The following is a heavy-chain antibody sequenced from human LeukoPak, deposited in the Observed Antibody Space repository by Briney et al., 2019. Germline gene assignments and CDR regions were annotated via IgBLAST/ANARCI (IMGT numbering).Heavy chain of an antibody. V-gene: IGHV4-34*01. Sequence: PSETLSLTCAVYGGSFSGYYWSWIRQPPGKGLGWIGEINHSGSTNYNPSLKSRVTISVDTSKNQFSLKLSSVTAADTAVYYCARGVVVVPAAMGPHFDYWGQGTLVTVSS. CDR1: GGSFSGYY. CDR3: ARGVVVVPAAMGPHFDY. D-gene: IGHD2-2*01. CDR2: INHSGST. J-gene: IGHJ4*02.